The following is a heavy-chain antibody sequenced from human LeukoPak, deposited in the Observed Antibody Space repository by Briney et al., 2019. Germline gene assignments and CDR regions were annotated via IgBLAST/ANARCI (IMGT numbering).Heavy chain of an antibody. CDR3: ARANYYVGAFDI. D-gene: IGHD3-10*02. V-gene: IGHV3-74*01. Sequence: GGSLRLSCAGSGFTFSSYCMHWVRHAPGKGLVWVSRINSDGSSTSYADSVKGRFTISRDNAKNTLYPQMNSLRAEDTAVYYCARANYYVGAFDIWGQGTMVTVSS. CDR1: GFTFSSYC. CDR2: INSDGSST. J-gene: IGHJ3*02.